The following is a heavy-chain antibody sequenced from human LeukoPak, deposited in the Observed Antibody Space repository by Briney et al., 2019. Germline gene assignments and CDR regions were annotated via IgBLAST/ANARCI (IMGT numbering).Heavy chain of an antibody. CDR1: GFTFSSYD. CDR2: IGTAGDT. V-gene: IGHV3-13*01. J-gene: IGHJ6*02. CDR3: ARSSSWSGYSDGMDV. Sequence: PGGSLRLSCAASGFTFSSYDMHWVRQATGKGLEWVSAIGTAGDTYYPGSVKGRFTISRENAKNSLYLQMNSLRAGDTAVYYCARSSSWSGYSDGMDVWGQGTTVTVSS. D-gene: IGHD3-3*01.